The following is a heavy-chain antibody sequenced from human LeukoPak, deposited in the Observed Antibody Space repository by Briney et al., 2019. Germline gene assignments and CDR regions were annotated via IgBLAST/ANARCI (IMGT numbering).Heavy chain of an antibody. CDR3: ARLQAAYTGGGGIDY. CDR2: INHSGST. D-gene: IGHD3-16*01. Sequence: SETLSLTCTVSGGSISSGGCYWSWIRQPPGKGLEWIGEINHSGSTNYNPSLKSRVTISVDTSKNQFSLKLSSVTAADTAVYYCARLQAAYTGGGGIDYWGQGTLATVSS. V-gene: IGHV4-39*07. CDR1: GGSISSGGCY. J-gene: IGHJ4*02.